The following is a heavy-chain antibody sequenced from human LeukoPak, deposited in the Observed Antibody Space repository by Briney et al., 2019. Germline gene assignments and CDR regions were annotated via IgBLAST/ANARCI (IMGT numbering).Heavy chain of an antibody. D-gene: IGHD7-27*01. J-gene: IGHJ4*02. CDR2: IRDDGGLK. CDR3: ARDLPWGYFDY. V-gene: IGHV3-7*01. Sequence: PGGSLRLSCTVSGFTFSGYWMSWVRQAPGKGLEWVANIRDDGGLKNYVDFVKGRFTISRDNAKNSVSLQMNSLRAEDTAVYYCARDLPWGYFDYWGQGTLVTVSS. CDR1: GFTFSGYW.